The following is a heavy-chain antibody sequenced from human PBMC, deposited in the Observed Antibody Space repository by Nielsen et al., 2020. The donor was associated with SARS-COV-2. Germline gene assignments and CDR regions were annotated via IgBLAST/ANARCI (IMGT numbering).Heavy chain of an antibody. J-gene: IGHJ6*02. D-gene: IGHD2-21*02. Sequence: SLKISCAASGFTFDDYAMHWVRQAPGKGLEWVSGISWNSGSIGYADSVKGRFTISRDNAKNSLYLQMNSLRAEDTALYYCARDKGDPDGDYYYYGMDVWGQGTTVTVSS. CDR1: GFTFDDYA. CDR3: ARDKGDPDGDYYYYGMDV. V-gene: IGHV3-9*01. CDR2: ISWNSGSI.